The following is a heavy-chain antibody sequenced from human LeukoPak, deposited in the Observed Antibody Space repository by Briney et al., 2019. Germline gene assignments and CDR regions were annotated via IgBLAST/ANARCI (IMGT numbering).Heavy chain of an antibody. V-gene: IGHV4-59*01. D-gene: IGHD2-2*03. CDR3: ARVGGGYCSSTSCYDAFDI. CDR1: GGSISSYY. CDR2: IYYSGST. Sequence: PSETLSLTCSASGGSISSYYWSWIRQPPGKGLEWIGYIYYSGSTNYNPSLKSRVTISVDTSKNQFSLKLSSVTAADTAVYYCARVGGGYCSSTSCYDAFDIWGQGTMVTVSS. J-gene: IGHJ3*02.